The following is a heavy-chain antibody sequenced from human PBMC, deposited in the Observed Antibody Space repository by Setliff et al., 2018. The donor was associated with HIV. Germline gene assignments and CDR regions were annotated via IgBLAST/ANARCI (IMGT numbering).Heavy chain of an antibody. V-gene: IGHV4-59*11. D-gene: IGHD6-13*01. Sequence: SLTCTVSDGSISSHYWTWIRQPPGKGLEWIGYIHYNGRTNYNPSLKSRVTMSVDSSKNQFSLSLSSVTAADTAVYYCARLPDISSWPFDYWAQGTLVTVSS. CDR2: IHYNGRT. CDR3: ARLPDISSWPFDY. CDR1: DGSISSHY. J-gene: IGHJ4*02.